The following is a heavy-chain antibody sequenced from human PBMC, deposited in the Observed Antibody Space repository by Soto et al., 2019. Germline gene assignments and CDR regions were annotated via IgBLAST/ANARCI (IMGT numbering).Heavy chain of an antibody. CDR1: GYSFTSYW. V-gene: IGHV5-51*01. Sequence: ESLKISCKGSGYSFTSYWIGWVRQMPGKGLEWMGIIYPGDSDTRYSPSFQGQVTTSADKSISTAYLQWSSLKASDTAMYYCARQVVPAAIWFDPWGQGTLVTVSS. D-gene: IGHD2-2*02. CDR3: ARQVVPAAIWFDP. CDR2: IYPGDSDT. J-gene: IGHJ5*02.